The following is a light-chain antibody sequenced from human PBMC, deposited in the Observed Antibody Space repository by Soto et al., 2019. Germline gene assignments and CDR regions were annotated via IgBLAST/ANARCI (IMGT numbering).Light chain of an antibody. CDR1: QSVSNF. V-gene: IGKV3-11*01. CDR2: DAS. Sequence: EIVLTQSPATLSLSPGERATLSCRASQSVSNFLAWYQQKPGQAPRLLIYDASNRATGIPVRFSGSGSGTDFTLTIDGLEPEDFVVYYCQQYGYSPITFGQGTRLEIK. J-gene: IGKJ5*01. CDR3: QQYGYSPIT.